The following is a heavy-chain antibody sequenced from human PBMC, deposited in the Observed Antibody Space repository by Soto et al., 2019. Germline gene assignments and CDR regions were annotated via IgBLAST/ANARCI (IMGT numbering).Heavy chain of an antibody. CDR2: IYDSEST. D-gene: IGHD2-15*01. CDR3: ARDRAPQYGGSPHAEYFRH. J-gene: IGHJ1*01. V-gene: IGHV4-31*03. Sequence: QVQLQESGPGLVKPSQTLSLTCTVSGGSINSGGYYWTWIRQHPGKGLEWIGYIYDSESTYYNPSLKSRVTISVDTSKNQFSLNLSSVTAADTAVYYCARDRAPQYGGSPHAEYFRHWGQGTLVTVSS. CDR1: GGSINSGGYY.